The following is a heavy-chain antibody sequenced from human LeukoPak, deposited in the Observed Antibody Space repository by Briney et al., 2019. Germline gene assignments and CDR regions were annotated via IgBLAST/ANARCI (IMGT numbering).Heavy chain of an antibody. D-gene: IGHD3-10*01. Sequence: GESLKISCRGSGYYFNSYWIAWVRQMPGKGLEWMGIIYPGDSETTYSPSFQGQVTISADKSITTAYLQWNSLKASDTAIYYCARAYGSGKHYYYYLDVWGEGTTVTISS. J-gene: IGHJ6*03. CDR3: ARAYGSGKHYYYYLDV. V-gene: IGHV5-51*01. CDR2: IYPGDSET. CDR1: GYYFNSYW.